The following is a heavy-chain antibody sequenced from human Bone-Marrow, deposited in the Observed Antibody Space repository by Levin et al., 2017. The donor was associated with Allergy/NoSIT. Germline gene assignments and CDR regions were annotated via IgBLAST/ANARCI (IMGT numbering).Heavy chain of an antibody. CDR3: AKSLKLGTFDY. CDR2: ISGRTGTT. D-gene: IGHD7-27*01. V-gene: IGHV3-23*01. CDR1: GFPFSSYA. Sequence: GGSLRLSCAASGFPFSSYAMSWVRQAPGKGLEWVSAISGRTGTTYYAESVKGRFTISRDNSKNTLYLQMNSLRGEDTAVYYCAKSLKLGTFDYWGQGTLVTVSA. J-gene: IGHJ4*02.